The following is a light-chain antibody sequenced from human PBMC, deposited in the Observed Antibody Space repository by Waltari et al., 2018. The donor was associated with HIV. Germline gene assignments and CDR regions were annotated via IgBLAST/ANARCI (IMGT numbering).Light chain of an antibody. V-gene: IGLV8-61*01. Sequence: QTVVTQEPSFSVSPDGPVTPTCGSTSASVSATYYPLWYRQPPGQSPRTLIYNTNIRSSGVPDRFSGSILGNKAALTITGAQADDESHYYCVLYVGSGIYVFGPGTEVTVL. CDR2: NTN. CDR1: SASVSATYY. J-gene: IGLJ1*01. CDR3: VLYVGSGIYV.